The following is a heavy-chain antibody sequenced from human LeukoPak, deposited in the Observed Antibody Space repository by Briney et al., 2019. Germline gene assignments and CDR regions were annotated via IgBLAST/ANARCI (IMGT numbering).Heavy chain of an antibody. Sequence: GGSLKLSCAASGFTFSSYWVSWVRQTPGKGLEWVANIKPYGSEIYLVAVLQGRFTILNRNAKHPLLPPMNSPTGVAQAVYYCTRSLVYWGQGTLVTVSS. CDR3: TRSLVY. J-gene: IGHJ4*02. V-gene: IGHV3-7*02. D-gene: IGHD2-15*01. CDR1: GFTFSSYW. CDR2: IKPYGSEI.